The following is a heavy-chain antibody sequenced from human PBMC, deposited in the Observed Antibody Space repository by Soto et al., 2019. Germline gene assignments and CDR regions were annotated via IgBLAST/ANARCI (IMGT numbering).Heavy chain of an antibody. CDR2: MNPNSGNT. Sequence: ASVKVSCKASGYTFTSYDINWVRQATGQGLEWMGWMNPNSGNTGYAQKFQGRVTMTRNTSISTAYMELSSLGSEDTAVYYCARRGHRLVGLYYYYYLDVWGKGTTVTVSS. J-gene: IGHJ6*03. CDR1: GYTFTSYD. V-gene: IGHV1-8*01. CDR3: ARRGHRLVGLYYYYYLDV. D-gene: IGHD6-19*01.